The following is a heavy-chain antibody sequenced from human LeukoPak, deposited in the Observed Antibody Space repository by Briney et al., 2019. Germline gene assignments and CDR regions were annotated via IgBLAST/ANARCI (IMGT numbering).Heavy chain of an antibody. J-gene: IGHJ6*02. CDR1: GVACTSAA. D-gene: IGHD3-9*01. V-gene: IGHV1-58*01. CDR2: IVVGSGNT. Sequence: KVSCKTSGVACTSAALEGVRQARGQRLEWIGWIVVGSGNTNYAQKFQERVTITRDMSTSTAYMELSSLRSEDTAVYYCAAALTGYYYYYYGMDVWGQGTTVTVSS. CDR3: AAALTGYYYYYYGMDV.